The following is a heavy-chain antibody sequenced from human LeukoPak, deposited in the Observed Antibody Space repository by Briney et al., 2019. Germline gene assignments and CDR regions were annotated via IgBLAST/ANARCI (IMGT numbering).Heavy chain of an antibody. CDR1: GGSLSSYY. J-gene: IGHJ5*02. D-gene: IGHD3-10*01. V-gene: IGHV4-59*08. Sequence: KPSETLSLTCTVSGGSLSSYYWSWIRQPPGKGLEWIGYIYYSVSTNYNPSLKSRVTISVDTSKNQFSLKLSSETAADTAVDYCASSESAGITMVRGVSWFDPWGQGTLVTVSS. CDR2: IYYSVST. CDR3: ASSESAGITMVRGVSWFDP.